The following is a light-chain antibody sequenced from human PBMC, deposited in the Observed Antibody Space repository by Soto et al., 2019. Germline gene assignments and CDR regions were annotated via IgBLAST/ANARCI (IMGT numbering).Light chain of an antibody. CDR1: QSVSSN. Sequence: EIVMTRSPGTLSVSPGERATLSCRASQSVSSNLAWYQQKPGQAPSLLIYGASTRATGIPARFSGSGSGTEFALTISSLQSEDFAVYYCQQYNNWPRTFGQGTKVDIK. V-gene: IGKV3-15*01. CDR2: GAS. CDR3: QQYNNWPRT. J-gene: IGKJ1*01.